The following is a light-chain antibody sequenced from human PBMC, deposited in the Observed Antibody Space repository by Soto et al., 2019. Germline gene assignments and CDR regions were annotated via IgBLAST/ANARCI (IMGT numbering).Light chain of an antibody. Sequence: LTQSPATLSLSPWERATLSCRASQSVSSYLAWYQQKPGQAPRLLIYDASNRATGIPARFSGSGSGTDFTLTISSLEPEDFAVYYCQQRSNWPPYTFGQGTKVDIK. CDR2: DAS. CDR3: QQRSNWPPYT. J-gene: IGKJ2*01. CDR1: QSVSSY. V-gene: IGKV3-11*01.